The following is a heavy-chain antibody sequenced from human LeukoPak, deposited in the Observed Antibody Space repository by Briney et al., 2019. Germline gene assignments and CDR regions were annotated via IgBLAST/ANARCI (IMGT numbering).Heavy chain of an antibody. V-gene: IGHV4-34*01. CDR3: ARMTTGHDF. D-gene: IGHD4-17*01. Sequence: SETLSLTCAVSGTSFSSYYWIWIRQPPGKGLEWIGEVNHSGYTNDNPSLKSRVTISVDTSKNQFSLRLRSVTAADTAVYFCARMTTGHDFWGQGTLVTVSS. CDR2: VNHSGYT. CDR1: GTSFSSYY. J-gene: IGHJ4*02.